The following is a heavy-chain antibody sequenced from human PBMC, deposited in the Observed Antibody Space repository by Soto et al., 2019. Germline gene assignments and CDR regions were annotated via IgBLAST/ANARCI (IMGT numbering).Heavy chain of an antibody. D-gene: IGHD5-12*01. Sequence: QVQLVESGGGLVQPGRSLRLSCAASGFTFSTYGMHWVRQAPGKGLEWVALIWFDGDYKYYADSVKGRFTISRDNAQNTLYLQMANLRDADTAMYYCAREQSAYIGYEHASDVCGQGTMVTVSS. CDR2: IWFDGDYK. CDR3: AREQSAYIGYEHASDV. V-gene: IGHV3-33*01. J-gene: IGHJ3*01. CDR1: GFTFSTYG.